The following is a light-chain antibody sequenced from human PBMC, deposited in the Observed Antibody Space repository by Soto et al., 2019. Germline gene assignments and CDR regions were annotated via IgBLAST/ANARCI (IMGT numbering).Light chain of an antibody. CDR1: SSDVGDYNY. V-gene: IGLV2-14*01. J-gene: IGLJ1*01. CDR3: SSCLSCSTRSTLV. Sequence: QSVLTQPASVSGSPEQSITISCTGTSSDVGDYNYVSWYQQHPGKAPKLMIYEVSNRPSGVSNRFSGSKSGNTASLNISGLQDEDEADYYCSSCLSCSTRSTLVFGTGTKVTVL. CDR2: EVS.